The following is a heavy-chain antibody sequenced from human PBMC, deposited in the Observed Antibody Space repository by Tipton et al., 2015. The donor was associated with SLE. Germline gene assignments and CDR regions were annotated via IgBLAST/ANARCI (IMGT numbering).Heavy chain of an antibody. V-gene: IGHV3-48*03. J-gene: IGHJ4*02. CDR3: ARGRDGYNYGY. CDR1: GFTFSSYE. D-gene: IGHD5-24*01. Sequence: SLRLSCAASGFTFSSYEMNWVRQAPGKGLEWVSYISSSGSTIYYADSVKGRFTISGDNAKNSLYLQMNSLRAEDTAVYYCARGRDGYNYGYWGQGTLVTVSS. CDR2: ISSSGSTI.